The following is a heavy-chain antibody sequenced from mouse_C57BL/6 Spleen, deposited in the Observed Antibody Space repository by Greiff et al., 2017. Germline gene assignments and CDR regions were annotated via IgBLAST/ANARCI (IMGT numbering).Heavy chain of an antibody. J-gene: IGHJ4*01. CDR3: ARSGYAHAMDY. CDR1: GYTFTSYW. Sequence: QVQLQQPGAELVMPGASVKLSCKASGYTFTSYWMHWVKQRPGQGLEWIGEIDPSDSYTNYNQKFKGKSTLTVDKSSSTAYMQRSSLTSEDSAVYDCARSGYAHAMDYWGQGTSVTVSS. D-gene: IGHD2-2*01. V-gene: IGHV1-69*01. CDR2: IDPSDSYT.